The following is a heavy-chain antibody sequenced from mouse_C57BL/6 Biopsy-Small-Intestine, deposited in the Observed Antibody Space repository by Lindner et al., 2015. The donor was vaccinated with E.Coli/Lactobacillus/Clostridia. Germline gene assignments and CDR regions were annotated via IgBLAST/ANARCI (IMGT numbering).Heavy chain of an antibody. V-gene: IGHV1-82*01. Sequence: VQLQESGPELVKPGASVKISCKASGYAFSNSWMNWVKQRPGKGLEWIGRIYPGDGDTNYNGKFKGKATLTADKSSSTAYMQLISLTSEDSAVYFCATSNFVWFAYWGQGTLVTVSA. CDR3: ATSNFVWFAY. D-gene: IGHD6-1*01. CDR2: IYPGDGDT. CDR1: GYAFSNSW. J-gene: IGHJ3*01.